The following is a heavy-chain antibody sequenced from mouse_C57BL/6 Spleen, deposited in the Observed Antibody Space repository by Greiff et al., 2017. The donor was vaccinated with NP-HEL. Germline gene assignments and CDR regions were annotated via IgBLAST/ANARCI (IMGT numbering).Heavy chain of an antibody. V-gene: IGHV1-42*01. CDR3: ARETNLAWFAY. J-gene: IGHJ3*01. CDR1: GYSFTGYY. D-gene: IGHD1-3*01. Sequence: VQLQQSGPELVKPGASVKISCKASGYSFTGYYMNWVKQSPEKSLEWIGEINPSTGGTTYNQKFKAKATLTVDKSSSTAYMQLKSLTSEDSAVYYCARETNLAWFAYWGQGTLVTVSA. CDR2: INPSTGGT.